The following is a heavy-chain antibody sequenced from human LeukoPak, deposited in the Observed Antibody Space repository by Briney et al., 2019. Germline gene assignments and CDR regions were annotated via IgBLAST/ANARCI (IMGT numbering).Heavy chain of an antibody. V-gene: IGHV3-30-3*01. J-gene: IGHJ4*02. Sequence: GGSLRLSCAASGFTFSSYAMHWVRQAPGKGLEWVAVISYDGSNKYYADSVKGRFTISRDNSKNTLYLQMNSLRAEDTAVYFCAKYSGSYYYPPNWDSWGQGTLVTVSS. CDR3: AKYSGSYYYPPNWDS. D-gene: IGHD1-26*01. CDR1: GFTFSSYA. CDR2: ISYDGSNK.